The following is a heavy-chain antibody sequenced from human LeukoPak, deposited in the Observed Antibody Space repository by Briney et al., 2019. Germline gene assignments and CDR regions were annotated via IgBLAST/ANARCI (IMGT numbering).Heavy chain of an antibody. Sequence: GGSLRLPCAASEFTFSNAWMSWVRQAPGKGLEWVGRIRSNTDGGTTDCAAPVKGRFIISRDDSKNTLYLQMNSLKPDDTAVYYCTTGGSYFDYWGQGTLVTVSS. D-gene: IGHD1-26*01. J-gene: IGHJ4*02. CDR1: EFTFSNAW. V-gene: IGHV3-15*01. CDR3: TTGGSYFDY. CDR2: IRSNTDGGTT.